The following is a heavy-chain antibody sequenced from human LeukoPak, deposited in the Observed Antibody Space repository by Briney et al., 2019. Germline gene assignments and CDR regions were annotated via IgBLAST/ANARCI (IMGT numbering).Heavy chain of an antibody. D-gene: IGHD2-15*01. CDR2: IIPILGIA. Sequence: GASVKVSCKASGYTFTDYYMHWVRQAPGQGLEWMGRIIPILGIANYAQKFQGRVTITADKSTSTAYMELSSLRSEDTAVYYCASTGCSGGSCYSPPIVSMDVWGQGTTVTVSS. CDR1: GYTFTDYY. V-gene: IGHV1-69*02. J-gene: IGHJ6*02. CDR3: ASTGCSGGSCYSPPIVSMDV.